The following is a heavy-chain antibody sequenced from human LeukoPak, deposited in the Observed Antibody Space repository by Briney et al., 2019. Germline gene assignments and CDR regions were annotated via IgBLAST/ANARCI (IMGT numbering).Heavy chain of an antibody. J-gene: IGHJ4*02. V-gene: IGHV5-51*01. CDR2: IYPGDSDT. D-gene: IGHD5-12*01. Sequence: GESLKISCKASGYSFSNYWIGWVRQMPGKGLEWMGIIYPGDSDTRCSPSFQGQVTISADKSITTVSLQWSRLKASDSAIYYCARLDGGYGDYWGQGTLVTVSS. CDR3: ARLDGGYGDY. CDR1: GYSFSNYW.